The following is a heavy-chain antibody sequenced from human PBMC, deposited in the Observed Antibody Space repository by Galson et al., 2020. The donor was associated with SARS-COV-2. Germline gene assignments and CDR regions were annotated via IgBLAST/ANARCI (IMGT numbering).Heavy chain of an antibody. CDR1: GYTFTTNG. V-gene: IGHV1-18*01. CDR3: ARDVNYRFDT. J-gene: IGHJ5*02. Sequence: ASLKVACKPPGYTFTTNGISWVRQAPGQGLEWTGWISTNSGKTNYAKKLQGRVSMTRDTSTSTAYMELGSLRSDDTAVYYCARDVNYRFDTWGQGTLVTVSS. CDR2: ISTNSGKT. D-gene: IGHD3-10*01.